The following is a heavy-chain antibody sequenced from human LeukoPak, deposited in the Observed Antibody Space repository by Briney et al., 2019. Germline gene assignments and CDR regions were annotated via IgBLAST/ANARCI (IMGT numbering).Heavy chain of an antibody. Sequence: PGGSLRLSCAASGFTFSSYEMNWVRQAPGKGLEWVSVIYSGGSTYYADSVKGRFTISRDNSKNTLYLQMNSLRAEDTAVYYCARGGSRYFHNWGQGTLVTVST. CDR3: ARGGSRYFHN. CDR1: GFTFSSYE. J-gene: IGHJ4*02. D-gene: IGHD3-10*01. CDR2: IYSGGST. V-gene: IGHV3-66*01.